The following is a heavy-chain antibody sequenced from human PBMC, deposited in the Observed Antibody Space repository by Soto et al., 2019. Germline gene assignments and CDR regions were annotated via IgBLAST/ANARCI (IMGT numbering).Heavy chain of an antibody. D-gene: IGHD2-2*01. Sequence: QVQLVQSGAEVKKPGSSVKVSCKASGGTFSSYAISWVRQALGQGLEWMGGIIPIFGTANYAQKFQGRVTITADESTSTAYMELSSLRSEDTAVYYCARVGVGCISTSCPLDYWGQGTLVTVSS. CDR3: ARVGVGCISTSCPLDY. J-gene: IGHJ4*02. CDR1: GGTFSSYA. V-gene: IGHV1-69*12. CDR2: IIPIFGTA.